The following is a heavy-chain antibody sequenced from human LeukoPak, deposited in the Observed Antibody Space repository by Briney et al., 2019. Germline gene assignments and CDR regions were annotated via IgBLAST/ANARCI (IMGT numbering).Heavy chain of an antibody. V-gene: IGHV1-18*01. CDR3: ARAGSGWYDYYYGMDV. D-gene: IGHD6-19*01. Sequence: ASVKVSCKASGYTFTSYGISWVRQAPGQGLEWMGWISAYNGNTNYAQKLQGRVTMTTDTSTSTAYMELRSLRSDDTAVYYCARAGSGWYDYYYGMDVWGQGTTVTVSS. CDR1: GYTFTSYG. J-gene: IGHJ6*02. CDR2: ISAYNGNT.